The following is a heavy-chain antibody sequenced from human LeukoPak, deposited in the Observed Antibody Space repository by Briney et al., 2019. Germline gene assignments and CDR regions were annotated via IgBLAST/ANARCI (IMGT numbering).Heavy chain of an antibody. V-gene: IGHV4-4*07. D-gene: IGHD3-10*01. CDR2: IYTSGST. CDR1: GGSISSYY. CDR3: ARLTMVRAYYYYGMDV. Sequence: PSETLSLTCTVSGGSISSYYWSWIRQPAGKGLEWIGRIYTSGSTNYNPSLKSRVTMSVDTSKNQFSLKLSSVTAADTAVYYCARLTMVRAYYYYGMDVWGQGTTVTVSS. J-gene: IGHJ6*02.